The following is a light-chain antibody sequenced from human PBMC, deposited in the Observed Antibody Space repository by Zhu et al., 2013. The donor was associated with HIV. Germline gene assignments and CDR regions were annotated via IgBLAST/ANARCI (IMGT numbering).Light chain of an antibody. CDR1: QSIGRD. V-gene: IGKV3-15*01. CDR2: TTS. Sequence: EIVMTQSPVTLSGSPGEGATLSCRASQSIGRDLAWYQKKPGQAPRLLIYTTSTRAPGVPVRFSGSGSGTEFSLTINSLQSGDFAIYYCQQYQSWPGTFGPGTKLDL. CDR3: QQYQSWPGT. J-gene: IGKJ3*01.